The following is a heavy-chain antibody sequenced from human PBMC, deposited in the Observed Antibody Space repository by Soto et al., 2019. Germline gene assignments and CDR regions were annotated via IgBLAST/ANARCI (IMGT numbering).Heavy chain of an antibody. D-gene: IGHD6-13*01. CDR1: GGSISSYY. CDR3: ARDGSSWYNWFDP. Sequence: SETLSLTCTVSGGSISSYYWSWIRQPPGKGLEWIGYIYYSGSTNYNPSLKSRVTISVDTSKNQFSLKLSSVTAADTAVYYCARDGSSWYNWFDPWGQGTLVTVSS. CDR2: IYYSGST. J-gene: IGHJ5*02. V-gene: IGHV4-59*01.